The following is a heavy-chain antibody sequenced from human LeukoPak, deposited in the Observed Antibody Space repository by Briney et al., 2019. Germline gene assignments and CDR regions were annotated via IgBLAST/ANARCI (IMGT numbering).Heavy chain of an antibody. Sequence: ASVKVSCKASGYTFTSYGISWVRQAPGQGLEWVGWISAYNGNTNYAQKLQGRVTMTTDTSTSTAYMELRSLRSDDTAVYYCARYCSGGSCYWFGFDYWGQGTLVTVSS. CDR2: ISAYNGNT. J-gene: IGHJ4*02. CDR1: GYTFTSYG. D-gene: IGHD2-15*01. CDR3: ARYCSGGSCYWFGFDY. V-gene: IGHV1-18*01.